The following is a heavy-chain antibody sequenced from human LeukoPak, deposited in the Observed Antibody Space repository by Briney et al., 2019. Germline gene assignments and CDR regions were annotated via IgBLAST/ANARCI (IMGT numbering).Heavy chain of an antibody. CDR2: IYYSGST. D-gene: IGHD3-9*01. J-gene: IGHJ5*02. CDR3: ARYFDWSPRRFDP. V-gene: IGHV4-59*01. CDR1: GGSISSYC. Sequence: SETLSLTCTVSGGSISSYCWSWIRQPPGKGLEWIGYIYYSGSTNYNPSLKSRVTISVDTSKNQFSLKLSSVTAADPAVYYCARYFDWSPRRFDPWGQGTLVTVSS.